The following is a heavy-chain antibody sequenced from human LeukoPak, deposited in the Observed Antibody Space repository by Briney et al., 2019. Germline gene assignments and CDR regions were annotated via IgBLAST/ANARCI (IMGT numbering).Heavy chain of an antibody. V-gene: IGHV4-59*12. D-gene: IGHD2-2*02. CDR3: ARDSPDCSSITCYKDWFDP. CDR1: GGSISSYY. Sequence: SETLSLTCTVSGGSISSYYWSWIRQPPGKGLEWIGYIYYSGSTYYNPSLRSRVTISVDTSKNQFSLKLSSVTAADTAVYYCARDSPDCSSITCYKDWFDPWGQGTLVTVSS. J-gene: IGHJ5*02. CDR2: IYYSGST.